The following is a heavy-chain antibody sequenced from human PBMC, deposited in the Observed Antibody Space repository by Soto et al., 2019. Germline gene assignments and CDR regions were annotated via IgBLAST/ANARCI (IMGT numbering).Heavy chain of an antibody. V-gene: IGHV3-7*03. D-gene: IGHD7-27*01. CDR2: IKQDGSEK. J-gene: IGHJ4*02. CDR1: GFTFSSYW. CDR3: ARSFKPPTGDPLPIDY. Sequence: GGSLRLSCAASGFTFSSYWMSWVRQAPGKGLEWVANIKQDGSEKYYVDSVKGRFTISRDNAKNSLYLQMNSLRAEDTAVYYCARSFKPPTGDPLPIDYWGQGTRVTVSS.